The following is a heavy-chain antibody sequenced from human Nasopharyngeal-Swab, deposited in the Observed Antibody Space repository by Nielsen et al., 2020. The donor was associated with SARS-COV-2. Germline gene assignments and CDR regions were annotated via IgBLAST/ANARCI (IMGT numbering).Heavy chain of an antibody. CDR3: ARGKSPHDYSNYKGRPSILYYYYYMDV. CDR2: IIPIFGTA. V-gene: IGHV1-69*01. J-gene: IGHJ6*03. Sequence: WVRQAPGKGLEWVGGIIPIFGTANYAQKFQGRVTITADESTSTAYMELSSLRSEDTAVYYCARGKSPHDYSNYKGRPSILYYYYYMDVWGKGTTVTVSS. D-gene: IGHD4-11*01.